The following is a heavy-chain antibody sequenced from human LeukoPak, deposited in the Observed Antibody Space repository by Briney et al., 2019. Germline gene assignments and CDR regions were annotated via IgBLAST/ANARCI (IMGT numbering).Heavy chain of an antibody. V-gene: IGHV4-59*01. CDR1: GGSINCYY. Sequence: PSETLSLTCTVSGGSINCYYWSWIRQPPGKGLEWIGYIYYSEAINYNPSLTSRVTISLDTSKNQVSLKLTSVTAADTAVYYCVRVGGASSILSAFDIWGQGAMVTVSS. D-gene: IGHD6-6*01. CDR3: VRVGGASSILSAFDI. J-gene: IGHJ3*02. CDR2: IYYSEAI.